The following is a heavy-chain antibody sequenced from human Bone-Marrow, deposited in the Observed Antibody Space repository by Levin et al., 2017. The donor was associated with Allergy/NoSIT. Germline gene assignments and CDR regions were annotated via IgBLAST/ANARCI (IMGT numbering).Heavy chain of an antibody. CDR3: VRGVAWLPTDFDF. Sequence: PGGSLRLSCAASGFTFSDYAFHWVRQSPGKGLEWVAVISFDGNNKYYADSVKGRFVISRDDSKDTLYLQVNSLTPEDTAVYFCVRGVAWLPTDFDFWGQGTLVTVSS. CDR1: GFTFSDYA. D-gene: IGHD6-19*01. J-gene: IGHJ4*02. V-gene: IGHV3-30*09. CDR2: ISFDGNNK.